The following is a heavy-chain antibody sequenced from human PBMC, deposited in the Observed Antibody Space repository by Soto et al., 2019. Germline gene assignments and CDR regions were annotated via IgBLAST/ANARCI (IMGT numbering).Heavy chain of an antibody. CDR2: IYYSVTT. CDR1: GGSISSYY. Sequence: SETLSLTCTVSGGSISSYYWSWIRQPPGKGLEWIGYIYYSVTTNYNPSLKSRVTISVDTSKNQFSLKLSSVTAADTAVFYCARGPTYYYDSSGYYLFDYWGQGTLVTVS. V-gene: IGHV4-59*01. CDR3: ARGPTYYYDSSGYYLFDY. J-gene: IGHJ4*02. D-gene: IGHD3-22*01.